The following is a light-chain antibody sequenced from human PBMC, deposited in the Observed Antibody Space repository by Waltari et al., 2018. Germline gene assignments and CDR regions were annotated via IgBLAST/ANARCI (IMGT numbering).Light chain of an antibody. Sequence: SHVLTQPPSVSVAPGKTARITCGGNTIGSQSVHWYQQKPGQAPVLVIYDDSDRPSGIPERFSGSNSGNTATLTISRVEAGDEADYYCQVWDSSSDHGGDVVFGGGTKLTVL. CDR2: DDS. CDR1: TIGSQS. CDR3: QVWDSSSDHGGDVV. V-gene: IGLV3-21*04. J-gene: IGLJ2*01.